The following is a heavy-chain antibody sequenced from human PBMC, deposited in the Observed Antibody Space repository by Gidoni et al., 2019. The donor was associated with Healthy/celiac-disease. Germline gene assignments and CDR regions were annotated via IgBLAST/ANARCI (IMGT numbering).Heavy chain of an antibody. D-gene: IGHD3-3*01. J-gene: IGHJ4*02. CDR3: ASLEGGHDFWSAGVTGWFDY. Sequence: QVQLVESGGGVVQLGRSRRLSCAGSGSTFSSCAMHRVRQAPGKGREWVAVISYDGSNKYDADSVKGRFTISRDNSKNTLYLQMNSLRAEDTAVYYCASLEGGHDFWSAGVTGWFDYWGQGTLVTVSS. CDR1: GSTFSSCA. CDR2: ISYDGSNK. V-gene: IGHV3-30-3*01.